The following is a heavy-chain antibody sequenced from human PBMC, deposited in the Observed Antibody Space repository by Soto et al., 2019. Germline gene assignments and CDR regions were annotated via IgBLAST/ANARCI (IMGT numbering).Heavy chain of an antibody. CDR3: ARFLVSEYYYYYGMDV. J-gene: IGHJ6*02. D-gene: IGHD6-6*01. CDR1: GGSISSYY. V-gene: IGHV4-59*01. Sequence: PSETLSLTCTVSGGSISSYYWSWIRQPPGKGLEWIGYIYYSGSTNYNPSLKSRVTISVDTSKNQFSLKLSSVTAADTAVYYCARFLVSEYYYYYGMDVWGQGTTVTVSS. CDR2: IYYSGST.